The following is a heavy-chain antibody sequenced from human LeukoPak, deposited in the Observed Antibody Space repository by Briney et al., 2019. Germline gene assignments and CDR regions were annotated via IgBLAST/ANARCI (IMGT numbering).Heavy chain of an antibody. CDR2: IYYSGST. Sequence: SETLSLTCTVSGGSISSSSYYWGWLRQPPGKGLEWIGSIYYSGSTYYNPSLKSRVTISVDTSKNQFSLKLSSVTAADTAVYHCALRGLHYYYYGMDVWGQGTTVTVSS. V-gene: IGHV4-39*01. J-gene: IGHJ6*02. D-gene: IGHD4-17*01. CDR1: GGSISSSSYY. CDR3: ALRGLHYYYYGMDV.